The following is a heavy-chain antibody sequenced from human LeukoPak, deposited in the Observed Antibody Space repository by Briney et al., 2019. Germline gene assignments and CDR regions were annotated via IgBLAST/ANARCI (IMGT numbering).Heavy chain of an antibody. D-gene: IGHD2-2*01. Sequence: PSEALSLTCTVSGGSLSSYYWSWIRQPAGKGLEWIGRIYTSGSTNYNPSLKSRVTMSVDTSKNQFSLKLSSVTAADTAVYYCAGTVPAATNWFDPWGQGTLVTVSS. V-gene: IGHV4-4*07. CDR2: IYTSGST. CDR3: AGTVPAATNWFDP. J-gene: IGHJ5*02. CDR1: GGSLSSYY.